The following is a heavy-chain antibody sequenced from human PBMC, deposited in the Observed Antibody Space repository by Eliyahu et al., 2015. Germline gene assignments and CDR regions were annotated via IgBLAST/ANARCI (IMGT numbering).Heavy chain of an antibody. D-gene: IGHD2-2*01. Sequence: QVTLRESGPALVKPTQTLTLTCTFSGFSLSTSXMXVSWIRQPPGKAXEWLALIDWDDDKYYSTSLKTRLTISKDTSKNQVVLTMTNMDPVDTATYYCARISCSSTREYYFDYWGQGTLVTVSS. CDR2: IDWDDDK. J-gene: IGHJ4*02. CDR3: ARISCSSTREYYFDY. CDR1: GFSLSTSXMX. V-gene: IGHV2-70*01.